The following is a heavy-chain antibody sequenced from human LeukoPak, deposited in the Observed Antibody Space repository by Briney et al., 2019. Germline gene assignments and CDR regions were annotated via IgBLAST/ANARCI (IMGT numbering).Heavy chain of an antibody. Sequence: GGSLRLSCVVSGFTFSDYYMSWIRQAPGKGLEWVSYISSTGGTIDYTDSVKGRFTISRDNAKNSLYLQMNSLRAEDTAVYYCARDLMKGSWYPYYFDYWGQGALVTVSS. CDR3: ARDLMKGSWYPYYFDY. CDR2: ISSTGGTI. V-gene: IGHV3-11*01. J-gene: IGHJ4*02. D-gene: IGHD6-13*01. CDR1: GFTFSDYY.